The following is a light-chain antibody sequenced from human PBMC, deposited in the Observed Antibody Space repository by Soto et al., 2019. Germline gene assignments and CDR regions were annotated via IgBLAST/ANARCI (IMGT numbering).Light chain of an antibody. CDR1: QSVNCN. Sequence: EIVMTQSPATLSVSPGERATLSCRASQSVNCNLAWYRQKPGQAPRLLISDASASATGVPARFSSSGSGTEFTLTISSLQSEDSGIYYCLQYNFWPPLTFGGGTKVEIK. CDR3: LQYNFWPPLT. CDR2: DAS. J-gene: IGKJ4*01. V-gene: IGKV3-15*01.